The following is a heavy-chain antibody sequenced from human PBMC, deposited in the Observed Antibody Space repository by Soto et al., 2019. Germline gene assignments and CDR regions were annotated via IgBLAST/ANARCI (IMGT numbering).Heavy chain of an antibody. CDR1: GFNFRSYA. V-gene: IGHV3-23*01. CDR2: ISASETNR. Sequence: EVQLLESGGGLVQPGGSLRLSCAASGFNFRSYAMVWVRQAPGKGLEWVSGISASETNRFFADSVRGRFTISRDNSKDTLYLQMNSLTVADTAVYYCARAGPYCSTTTCYVSLDYWGQGTLLTVSS. D-gene: IGHD2-2*01. J-gene: IGHJ4*02. CDR3: ARAGPYCSTTTCYVSLDY.